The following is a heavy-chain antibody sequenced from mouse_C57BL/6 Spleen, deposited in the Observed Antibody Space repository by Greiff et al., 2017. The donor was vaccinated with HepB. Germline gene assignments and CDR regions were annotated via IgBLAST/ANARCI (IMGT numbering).Heavy chain of an antibody. CDR3: AGLDYYYGSSYDWYFDV. CDR1: GYAFSSSW. Sequence: QVQLKESGPELVKPGASVKISCKASGYAFSSSWMNWVKQRPGKGLEWIGRIYPGDGDTNYNGKFKGKATLTADKSSSTAYMQLSNLTSEDSAVYFCAGLDYYYGSSYDWYFDVWGTGTTVTVSS. D-gene: IGHD1-1*01. J-gene: IGHJ1*03. V-gene: IGHV1-82*01. CDR2: IYPGDGDT.